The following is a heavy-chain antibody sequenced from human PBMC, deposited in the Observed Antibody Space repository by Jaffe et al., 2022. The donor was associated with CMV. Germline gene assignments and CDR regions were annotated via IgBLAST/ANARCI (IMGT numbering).Heavy chain of an antibody. CDR1: GFTFSSYE. D-gene: IGHD5-18*01. Sequence: EVQLVESGGGLVQPGGSLRLSCAASGFTFSSYEMNWVRQAPGKGLEWVSYISSSGSTIYYADSVKGRFTISRDNAKNSLYLQMNSLRAEDTAVYYCARDGHDQLGWFDPWGQGTLVTVSS. CDR2: ISSSGSTI. V-gene: IGHV3-48*03. CDR3: ARDGHDQLGWFDP. J-gene: IGHJ5*02.